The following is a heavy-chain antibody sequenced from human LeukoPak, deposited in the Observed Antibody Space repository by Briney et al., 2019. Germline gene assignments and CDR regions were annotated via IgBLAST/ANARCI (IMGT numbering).Heavy chain of an antibody. Sequence: GGSLRLSCAASGFTFSTYAVNWVRQAPGKGLEWVSTISGSGDSTYYADSVKGRFAISRDNSKNTLYLQMNSLRAEDTAVYYCARGWGGWYGIDYWGQGTLVTVSS. CDR3: ARGWGGWYGIDY. D-gene: IGHD6-19*01. CDR2: ISGSGDST. J-gene: IGHJ4*02. V-gene: IGHV3-23*01. CDR1: GFTFSTYA.